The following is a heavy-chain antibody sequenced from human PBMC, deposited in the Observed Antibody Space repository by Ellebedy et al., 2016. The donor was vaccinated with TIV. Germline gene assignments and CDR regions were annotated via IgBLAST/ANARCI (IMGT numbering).Heavy chain of an antibody. CDR2: IYYSGSA. J-gene: IGHJ4*02. CDR1: GGSISTYF. D-gene: IGHD2-15*01. CDR3: ARALGYCSGGSCYEVRLDY. V-gene: IGHV4-59*01. Sequence: MPSETLSLTCTVSGGSISTYFWSWIRQPPGKGLEWIGYIYYSGSAYYNPSLKSRVTISLDTSKNQFSLKLSSVTAADTAVYYCARALGYCSGGSCYEVRLDYWGQGTLVTVSS.